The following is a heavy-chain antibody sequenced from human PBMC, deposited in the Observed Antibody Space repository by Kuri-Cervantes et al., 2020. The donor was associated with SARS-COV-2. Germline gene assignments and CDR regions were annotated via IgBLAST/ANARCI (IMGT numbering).Heavy chain of an antibody. D-gene: IGHD6-13*01. J-gene: IGHJ4*02. CDR3: AKSMSIAAPASDY. V-gene: IGHV3-23*01. CDR1: GFTFSSCA. CDR2: ISNSGGST. Sequence: GGSLRLSCAASGFTFSSCAMRWVRQAPGKGLEWVSTISNSGGSTYYVDSVKGRFTISRDNSKNTLYLQMNSLRADDTAVYYCAKSMSIAAPASDYWGQGTLVTVSS.